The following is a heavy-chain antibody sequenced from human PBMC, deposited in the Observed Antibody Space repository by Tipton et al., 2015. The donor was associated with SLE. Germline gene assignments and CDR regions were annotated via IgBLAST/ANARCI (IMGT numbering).Heavy chain of an antibody. D-gene: IGHD3-3*01. Sequence: QVQLVQSGAEVKKPGASVKVSCEASGGSFTGYVHWVRQAPGQGLEWMGWINPSSGGTKYAEKLQGRVTMTSDTSISTAYMELSSLRSDVTAVYFCAIGPFYYDFWSGADPWRQGTLFTVSS. CDR3: AIGPFYYDFWSGADP. V-gene: IGHV1-2*02. J-gene: IGHJ5*02. CDR2: INPSSGGT. CDR1: GGSFTGY.